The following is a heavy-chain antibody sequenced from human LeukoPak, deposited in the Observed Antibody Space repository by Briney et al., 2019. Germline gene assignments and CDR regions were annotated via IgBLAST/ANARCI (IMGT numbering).Heavy chain of an antibody. J-gene: IGHJ4*02. Sequence: PSETLSLTCTVSGGSLRSYYWSWIRQPPGKGLEWIGFIYTSDNFKYNPSLKSRVSMSVDTSKNQFSLRLSSVTAADTAVYYCARHYSKYSSEDYWGQGTLVTVSS. D-gene: IGHD6-19*01. CDR2: IYTSDNF. V-gene: IGHV4-59*08. CDR3: ARHYSKYSSEDY. CDR1: GGSLRSYY.